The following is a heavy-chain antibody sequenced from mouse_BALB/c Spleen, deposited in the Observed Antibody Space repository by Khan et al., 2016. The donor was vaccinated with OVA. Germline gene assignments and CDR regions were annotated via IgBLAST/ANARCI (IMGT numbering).Heavy chain of an antibody. CDR2: IYPGYVDT. CDR3: AISDSGTDFDY. D-gene: IGHD4-1*01. Sequence: QVQLQQSGPELVKPGASVRISCKASGYTFTSYYIHWVKQRPGQGLEWIGWIYPGYVDTKYNEKFKGKATLTADKSSRAAYMQLNSLTSEDSAVYFYAISDSGTDFDYWGQGTTLTVSS. J-gene: IGHJ2*01. V-gene: IGHV1S56*01. CDR1: GYTFTSYY.